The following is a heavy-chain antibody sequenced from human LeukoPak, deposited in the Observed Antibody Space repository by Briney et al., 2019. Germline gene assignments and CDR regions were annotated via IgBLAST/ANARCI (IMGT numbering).Heavy chain of an antibody. D-gene: IGHD3-16*01. CDR1: GYTFTDYY. CDR2: VYPEDGET. J-gene: IGHJ3*02. V-gene: IGHV1-69-2*01. Sequence: ASVKVSCKVSGYTFTDYYMHWVPQAPGKGLEWMGLVYPEDGETTYAENFQGRVTITADTSTDTAYMELSSLRSEDTAVYYCATDLGGPRGAFDIWGQGTMATVSS. CDR3: ATDLGGPRGAFDI.